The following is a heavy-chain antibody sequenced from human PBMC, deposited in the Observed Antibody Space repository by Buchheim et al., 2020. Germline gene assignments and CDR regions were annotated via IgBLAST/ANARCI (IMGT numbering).Heavy chain of an antibody. J-gene: IGHJ6*02. CDR3: ARGGDYYYGMDV. CDR2: VYYSASTNY. Sequence: QVQLQESGPGLVKPSETLSLTCTVSGGSIISYYWSWIRQPPGKGLEWIGYVYYSASTNYNYNPSLRSRVTISGDTSKNHFYLKLSSVTAADTAVYYCARGGDYYYGMDVWGQGTT. D-gene: IGHD3-16*01. CDR1: GGSIISYY. V-gene: IGHV4-59*01.